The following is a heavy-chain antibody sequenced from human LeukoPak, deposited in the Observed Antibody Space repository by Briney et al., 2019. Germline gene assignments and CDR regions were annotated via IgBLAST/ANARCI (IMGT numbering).Heavy chain of an antibody. J-gene: IGHJ4*02. D-gene: IGHD1-1*01. CDR3: ARKYTSVDC. CDR1: GFTFSNYG. V-gene: IGHV3-48*01. Sequence: GGSLRLSCAASGFTFSNYGMTWVRQAPGKGLEWLSYISTSSSTIYYADSVKGRFTISRDNAKNSLYLQMNSLRAEDTAVYYCARKYTSVDCWGQGTLVTVSS. CDR2: ISTSSSTI.